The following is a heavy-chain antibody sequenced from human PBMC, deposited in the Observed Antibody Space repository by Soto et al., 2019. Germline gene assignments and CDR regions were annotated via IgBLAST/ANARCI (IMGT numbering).Heavy chain of an antibody. J-gene: IGHJ4*02. D-gene: IGHD5-12*01. V-gene: IGHV4-39*01. Sequence: SETLSLTCTVSGGSISSSSYYWGWIRQPPGKGLEWIGSIYYSGSTYYNPSLKSRVTISVDTSKNQFSLKLSSVTAADTAVYYCARTSGYVLSYFDYWGQGTLVTVSS. CDR1: GGSISSSSYY. CDR3: ARTSGYVLSYFDY. CDR2: IYYSGST.